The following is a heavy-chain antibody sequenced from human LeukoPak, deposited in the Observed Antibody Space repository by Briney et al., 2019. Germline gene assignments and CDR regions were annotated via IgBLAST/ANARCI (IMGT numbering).Heavy chain of an antibody. CDR3: ARRPSYCGNNCYYYFDS. D-gene: IGHD2-21*01. J-gene: IGHJ4*02. CDR1: AFTFSGYW. Sequence: PGGSLRLSCAASAFTFSGYWMSWVRQAPGKGLEWVANIKQDGGEKSYVDSVRGRFTISRDNAKNSLYLQMNSLRAEDTAVYYCARRPSYCGNNCYYYFDSWGQGTLVTVSS. V-gene: IGHV3-7*01. CDR2: IKQDGGEK.